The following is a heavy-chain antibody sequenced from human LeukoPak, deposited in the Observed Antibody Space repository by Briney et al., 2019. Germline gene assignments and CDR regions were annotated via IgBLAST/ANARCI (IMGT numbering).Heavy chain of an antibody. CDR3: ARDTGYSYGYGPNDY. J-gene: IGHJ4*02. CDR1: GFTFSSYG. D-gene: IGHD5-18*01. CDR2: IRYDGSNK. V-gene: IGHV3-30*02. Sequence: GGSLRLSCAASGFTFSSYGMHWVRQAPGKGLEWVAFIRYDGSNKYYADSVKGRFTISRDNSKNTLYLQMGSLRAEDMAVYYCARDTGYSYGYGPNDYWGQGTLVTVSS.